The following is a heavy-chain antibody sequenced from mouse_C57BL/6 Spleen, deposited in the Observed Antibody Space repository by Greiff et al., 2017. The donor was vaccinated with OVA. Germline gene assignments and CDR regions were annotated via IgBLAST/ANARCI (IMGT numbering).Heavy chain of an antibody. CDR2: ISDGGSYT. CDR3: ARGEGYGSRRYYFDY. Sequence: EVKLVESGGGLVKPGGSLKLSCAASGFTFSSYAMSWVRQTPEKRLEWVATISDGGSYTYYPDNVKGRFTISRDNAKNNLYLQMSHLKSEDTAMYYCARGEGYGSRRYYFDYWGQGTTLTVSS. V-gene: IGHV5-4*03. D-gene: IGHD1-1*01. CDR1: GFTFSSYA. J-gene: IGHJ2*01.